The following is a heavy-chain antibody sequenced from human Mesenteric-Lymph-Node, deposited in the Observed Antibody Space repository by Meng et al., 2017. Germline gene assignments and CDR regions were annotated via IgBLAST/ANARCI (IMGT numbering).Heavy chain of an antibody. Sequence: QVQLQQWGAGLLKPSETLSLTCTVSVGSMCRNNDYWGWIRQPPGKGLEWIGSIYYRGSTYYNPSLKSRVTISVDTSKNQFSMKLTSVTAADTAVYFCARHERRAIFGLPKSGGFDPWGQGILVTVSS. CDR1: VGSMCRNNDY. CDR2: IYYRGST. D-gene: IGHD3/OR15-3a*01. V-gene: IGHV4-39*01. J-gene: IGHJ5*02. CDR3: ARHERRAIFGLPKSGGFDP.